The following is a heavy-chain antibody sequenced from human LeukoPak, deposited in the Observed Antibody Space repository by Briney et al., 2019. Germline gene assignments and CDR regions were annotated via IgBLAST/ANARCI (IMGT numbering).Heavy chain of an antibody. D-gene: IGHD5-18*01. V-gene: IGHV3-30-3*01. CDR3: ASTERGYSYGHEY. CDR2: ISYDGSNK. CDR1: GFTFSSYA. Sequence: GGSLRLSCAASGFTFSSYAMHWVRQAPGKGLEWVAVISYDGSNKYYADSVKGRFTISRDNSKNTLYLQMNSLRAEDMAVYYCASTERGYSYGHEYWGQGTLVTVSS. J-gene: IGHJ4*02.